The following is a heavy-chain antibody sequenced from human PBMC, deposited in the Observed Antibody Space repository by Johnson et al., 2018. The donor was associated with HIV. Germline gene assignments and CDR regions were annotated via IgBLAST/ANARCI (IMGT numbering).Heavy chain of an antibody. Sequence: QMQLVESGGGLVKPGGSLRLSCAASGFTFSDYYMSWIRQAPGKGLEWVSYISGSGGAIYYADSVKGRFTISRGNAKNSLYLQMNSLRAGDTAVYYCVRGLYSSAWYFGDLDAFDVWGQGTMVTVSS. CDR3: VRGLYSSAWYFGDLDAFDV. V-gene: IGHV3-11*04. J-gene: IGHJ3*01. CDR1: GFTFSDYY. D-gene: IGHD6-19*01. CDR2: ISGSGGAI.